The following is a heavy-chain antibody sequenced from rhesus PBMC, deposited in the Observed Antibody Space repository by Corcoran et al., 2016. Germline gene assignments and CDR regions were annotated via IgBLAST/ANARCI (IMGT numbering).Heavy chain of an antibody. V-gene: IGHV4-80*01. CDR3: TSPVRYRFDV. D-gene: IGHD3-9*01. Sequence: QVQLQESGPGLVKPSETLSLTCAVLGGSFRSYWWNWIRQPPGKGLEWIGEINGYSARTNYPPPLPSRVTISLAVSKNRFSLRLTSVTAADTAVYYCTSPVRYRFDVWGPGVLVSVSS. J-gene: IGHJ5-1*01. CDR1: GGSFRSYW. CDR2: INGYSART.